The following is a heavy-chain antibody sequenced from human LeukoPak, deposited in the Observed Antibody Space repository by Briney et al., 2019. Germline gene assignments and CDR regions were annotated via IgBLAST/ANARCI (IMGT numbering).Heavy chain of an antibody. Sequence: GGPLRLSCAASGFTFSSYAMSWVRQAPGKGLEWVSAISGSGGSTYYAGSVKGRFTISRDNSKNTLYLQMNSLRAEDTAVYYCAKDGYYDSSAYYYVRYFDLWGRGTLVTVSS. V-gene: IGHV3-23*01. CDR3: AKDGYYDSSAYYYVRYFDL. J-gene: IGHJ2*01. D-gene: IGHD3-22*01. CDR2: ISGSGGST. CDR1: GFTFSSYA.